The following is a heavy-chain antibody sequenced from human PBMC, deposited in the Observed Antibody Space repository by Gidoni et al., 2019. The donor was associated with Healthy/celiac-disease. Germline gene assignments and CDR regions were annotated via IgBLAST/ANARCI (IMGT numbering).Heavy chain of an antibody. V-gene: IGHV2-5*02. CDR3: AHRGKREAPYYYYGMDV. CDR1: GFSLSTSGVG. CDR2: IYWDDDK. D-gene: IGHD1-26*01. Sequence: QITLTESGPTLVKPTQTLTLTCTFSGFSLSTSGVGVGWIRQPPGKALEWCALIYWDDDKRYSPSLKSRLTITKDTFKNQVVLTMTNMDPVDTATYYCAHRGKREAPYYYYGMDVWGQGTTVTVSS. J-gene: IGHJ6*02.